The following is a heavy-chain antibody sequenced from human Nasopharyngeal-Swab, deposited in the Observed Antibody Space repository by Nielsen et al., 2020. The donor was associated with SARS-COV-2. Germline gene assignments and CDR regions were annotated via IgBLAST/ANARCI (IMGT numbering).Heavy chain of an antibody. CDR2: INTNTGNP. D-gene: IGHD2-21*02. J-gene: IGHJ4*02. CDR1: GYTFTSYA. V-gene: IGHV7-4-1*02. CDR3: AREREVTATTFDD. Sequence: ASVKVSCKASGYTFTSYAMNWVRQAPGQGLEWMGRINTNTGNPTYAQGFTGRFVFSLDTSVSTASLQISSLKAEDTTVYYCAREREVTATTFDDWGQGTLVTVSS.